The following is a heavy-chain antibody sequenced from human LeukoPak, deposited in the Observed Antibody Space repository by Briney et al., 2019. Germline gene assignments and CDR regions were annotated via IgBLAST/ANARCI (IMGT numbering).Heavy chain of an antibody. Sequence: GRSLRLSCAASGFTFSSYGMHWVRQAPGKGLEWVAVIWYDGSNKYYADSVKGRFTISRDNSKNTLYLQMNSLRAEDTAVYYCERAQGVSAFDIGGQGTMVTVSS. J-gene: IGHJ3*02. CDR3: ERAQGVSAFDI. D-gene: IGHD3-16*01. V-gene: IGHV3-33*01. CDR1: GFTFSSYG. CDR2: IWYDGSNK.